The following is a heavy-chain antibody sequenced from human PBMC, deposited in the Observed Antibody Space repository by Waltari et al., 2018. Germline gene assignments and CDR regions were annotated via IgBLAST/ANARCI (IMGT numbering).Heavy chain of an antibody. Sequence: QVEESGGGVVQPGGSLRLSCVASGSTFTNYGMHWVRQAPGKGLEWLAVISSDGSNKYYEDSVKGRFTVSRDNSKNSVYLQMNSLRPEDTALYFCAKAGGIHNYPLDPWGQGTLVTVSS. D-gene: IGHD1-26*01. J-gene: IGHJ5*02. CDR1: GSTFTNYG. CDR3: AKAGGIHNYPLDP. CDR2: ISSDGSNK. V-gene: IGHV3-30*18.